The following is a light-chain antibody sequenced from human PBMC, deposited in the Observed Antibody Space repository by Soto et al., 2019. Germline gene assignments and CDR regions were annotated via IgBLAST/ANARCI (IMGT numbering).Light chain of an antibody. CDR3: QTWATVPDWV. V-gene: IGLV4-69*01. CDR2: LDSDGSH. J-gene: IGLJ3*02. Sequence: QPVLTQSPSASASLGASVKLTCTLSSGHSTYAIAWHQQQPEKGPRYLMKLDSDGSHSKGDGIPDRFSGSSSGAERYLTISSLQYEDEADYYCQTWATVPDWVFGGGTKLTVL. CDR1: SGHSTYA.